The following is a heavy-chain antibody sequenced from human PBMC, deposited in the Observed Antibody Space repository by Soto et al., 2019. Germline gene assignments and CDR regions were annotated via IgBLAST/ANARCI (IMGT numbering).Heavy chain of an antibody. J-gene: IGHJ6*02. D-gene: IGHD2-2*01. Sequence: ASVKVSCKASGYTFTSYAMHWVRQAPGQRLEWMGWIIPRSATSNYAQKFQGRVTITADESTNTAYMELSSLRSEDTAVYYCAREGLVLVPTTVNSDYYYYAMDVWGQGTTVTVSS. CDR3: AREGLVLVPTTVNSDYYYYAMDV. V-gene: IGHV1-69*13. CDR1: GYTFTSYA. CDR2: IIPRSATS.